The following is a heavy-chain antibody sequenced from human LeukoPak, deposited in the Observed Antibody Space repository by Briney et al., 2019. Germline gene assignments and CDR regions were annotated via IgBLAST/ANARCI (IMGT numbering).Heavy chain of an antibody. V-gene: IGHV3-33*01. D-gene: IGHD2-2*01. Sequence: GRSLRLSCAASGFTFSSYGMHWVRQAPGKGLEWVAVIWYDGSNKYYADSVKGRFTISRDNSKNTLYLQMSSLRAEDTAVYYCARVSRYCSSTSCPGLGYWGQGALVTVSS. CDR1: GFTFSSYG. CDR2: IWYDGSNK. J-gene: IGHJ4*02. CDR3: ARVSRYCSSTSCPGLGY.